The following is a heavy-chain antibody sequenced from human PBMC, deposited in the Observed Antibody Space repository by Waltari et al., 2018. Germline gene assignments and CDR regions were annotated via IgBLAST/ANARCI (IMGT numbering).Heavy chain of an antibody. Sequence: EVQLVQSGAAVKKPVATVKFSCKVSVYTFTDYYIHCVQHSPGKGLEWMGLVDPEDGETIYAEKFQGRVTITADTSTDTAYMELSSLRSEDTAVYYCATGGRELQPLDAFDIWGQGTMVTVSS. D-gene: IGHD1-26*01. J-gene: IGHJ3*02. CDR2: VDPEDGET. CDR1: VYTFTDYY. V-gene: IGHV1-69-2*01. CDR3: ATGGRELQPLDAFDI.